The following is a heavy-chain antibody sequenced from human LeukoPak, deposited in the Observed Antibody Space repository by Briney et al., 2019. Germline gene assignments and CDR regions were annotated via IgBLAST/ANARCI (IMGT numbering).Heavy chain of an antibody. D-gene: IGHD6-13*01. Sequence: SETLSLTCTVSGGSISSYYWSWIRQPAGKGLEWIGRIYTTGSTNYNPSLKSRVTMSVDTSKNQFSLKLSSVTAADTAVYYCAREEGTYGSSNWFDPWGQGTLVTVSS. V-gene: IGHV4-4*07. CDR3: AREEGTYGSSNWFDP. J-gene: IGHJ5*02. CDR2: IYTTGST. CDR1: GGSISSYY.